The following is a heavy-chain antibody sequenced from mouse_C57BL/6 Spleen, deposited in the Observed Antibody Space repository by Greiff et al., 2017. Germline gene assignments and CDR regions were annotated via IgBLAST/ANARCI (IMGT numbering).Heavy chain of an antibody. CDR3: TTRGYSGYFDV. Sequence: DVQLQESGAELVRPGASVKLSCTASGFNIKDDYMHWVKQRPEQGLEWIGWIDPENGDTEYASKFQGKATITADTSSNTAYLQLSSLTSEDTAVYYCTTRGYSGYFDVWGTGTTVTVAS. J-gene: IGHJ1*03. CDR2: IDPENGDT. D-gene: IGHD2-3*01. CDR1: GFNIKDDY. V-gene: IGHV14-4*01.